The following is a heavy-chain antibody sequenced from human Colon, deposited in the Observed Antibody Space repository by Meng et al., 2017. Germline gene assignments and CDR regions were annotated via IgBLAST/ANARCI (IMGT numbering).Heavy chain of an antibody. D-gene: IGHD2-21*02. V-gene: IGHV1-69*06. Sequence: VQRVESGAEGKKPVSSVKVSCKAYGYTFNNYPINWVRQAPGQGLEWMGAITPTSGTSNYAQTFQGRVTFIADKSTNTAYMELNSLKSEDTAVYYCARKGGFCDSDCYYLDFWGQGTLVTVSS. CDR3: ARKGGFCDSDCYYLDF. CDR2: ITPTSGTS. J-gene: IGHJ4*02. CDR1: GYTFNNYP.